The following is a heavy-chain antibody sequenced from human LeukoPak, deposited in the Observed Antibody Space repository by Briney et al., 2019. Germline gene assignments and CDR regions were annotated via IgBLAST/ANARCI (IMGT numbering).Heavy chain of an antibody. CDR2: ISAYNGGT. V-gene: IGHV1-18*01. J-gene: IGHJ4*02. CDR3: ARAGGGDPYGY. CDR1: GYTFTSYG. D-gene: IGHD2-21*02. Sequence: ASVKVSCKASGYTFTSYGISWVRQAPGQGLEWMGWISAYNGGTNYAQKFQGRVTMTRDTSISTAYMELSRLRSDDTAVYYCARAGGGDPYGYWGQGTLVTVSS.